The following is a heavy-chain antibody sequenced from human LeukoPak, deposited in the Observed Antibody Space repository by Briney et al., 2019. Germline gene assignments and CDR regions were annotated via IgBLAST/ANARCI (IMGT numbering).Heavy chain of an antibody. CDR1: GGSVNSGSYY. V-gene: IGHV4-61*02. CDR2: IYTSGST. Sequence: SETLSLTCTVSGGSVNSGSYYWSWIRQPAGKGLEWIGRIYTSGSTNYNPSLKSRVTMSVDTSKNQFSLKLSSVTAADTAVYYCARDWAPIGAMVTSDRAAFDIWGQGTMVTVSS. D-gene: IGHD5-18*01. J-gene: IGHJ3*02. CDR3: ARDWAPIGAMVTSDRAAFDI.